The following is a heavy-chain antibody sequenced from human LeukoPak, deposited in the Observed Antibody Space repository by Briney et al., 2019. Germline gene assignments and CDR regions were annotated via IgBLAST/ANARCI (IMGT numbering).Heavy chain of an antibody. V-gene: IGHV1-2*02. CDR1: GYTFTGYY. J-gene: IGHJ6*02. Sequence: ASVKVSCKASGYTFTGYYMHWVRQAPGQGLEWMGWINPNSGGTIYAQKFQGRVTMTRDTSINTAYMELIRLRSDDTAVYYCAGGYDLGYYYYYGMDVWGQGTTVTVSS. CDR2: INPNSGGT. D-gene: IGHD5-12*01. CDR3: AGGYDLGYYYYYGMDV.